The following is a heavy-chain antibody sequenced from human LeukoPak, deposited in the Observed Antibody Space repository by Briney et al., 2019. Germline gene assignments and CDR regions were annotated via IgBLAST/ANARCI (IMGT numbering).Heavy chain of an antibody. D-gene: IGHD6-19*01. J-gene: IGHJ4*02. V-gene: IGHV1-18*01. CDR2: ISAYNGNT. CDR1: GYTFTSYG. CDR3: ARDSSGWYPALGPDY. Sequence: GASVKVSCKASGYTFTSYGISWVRQAPGQGLEWMGWISAYNGNTNYAQKFQGRVTITADKSTSTAYMELSSLRSEDTAVYYCARDSSGWYPALGPDYWGQGTLVTVSS.